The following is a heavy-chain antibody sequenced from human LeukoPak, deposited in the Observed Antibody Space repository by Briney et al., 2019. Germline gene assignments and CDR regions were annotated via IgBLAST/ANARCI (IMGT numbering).Heavy chain of an antibody. J-gene: IGHJ4*02. CDR1: GFTFSSYS. CDR2: ISSSSSTI. CDR3: ARDRAKFDY. Sequence: GGSLRLSCAASGFTFSSYSMNWVRQAPGKGLEWVSYISSSSSTIYYADSVKGRFTISRDNAKNSLYLQMNSLRAEDTAVYYCARDRAKFDYWGQGTLVTVSS. V-gene: IGHV3-48*04. D-gene: IGHD3-10*01.